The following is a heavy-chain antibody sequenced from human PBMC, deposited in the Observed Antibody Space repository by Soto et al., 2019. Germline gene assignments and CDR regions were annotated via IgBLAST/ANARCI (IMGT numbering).Heavy chain of an antibody. Sequence: EVQLVESGGRLAQPGGSLRLSCAASGFTFSDYAMNWVRQVPGKGLEWISQIASSGTPIYYADSVRGRFTISRDNAENSLYLQMNSLRDEDTAVYFCTREGIWGQGTLVTVSS. CDR3: TREGI. CDR1: GFTFSDYA. V-gene: IGHV3-48*02. CDR2: IASSGTPI. J-gene: IGHJ4*02.